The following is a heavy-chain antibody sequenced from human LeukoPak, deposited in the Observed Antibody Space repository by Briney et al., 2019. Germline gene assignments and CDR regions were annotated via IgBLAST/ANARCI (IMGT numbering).Heavy chain of an antibody. CDR3: ARGPHCSSTSCYSEYFHH. CDR2: ISYSGSP. V-gene: IGHV4-31*01. CDR1: GASISSGGYY. D-gene: IGHD2-2*01. J-gene: IGHJ1*01. Sequence: ASETLSLTCTVSGASISSGGYYWSWIRQHPGKGLEWIGYISYSGSPYYNPSLKSPVTISVHTSRNQFSLKLSSVTAADTAVYYCARGPHCSSTSCYSEYFHHWGQGTLVTVSS.